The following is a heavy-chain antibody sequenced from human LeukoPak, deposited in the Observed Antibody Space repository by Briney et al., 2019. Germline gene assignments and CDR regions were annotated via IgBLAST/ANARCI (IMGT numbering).Heavy chain of an antibody. J-gene: IGHJ4*02. V-gene: IGHV3-21*01. CDR3: ARSRTSSPYDKNLNF. CDR2: ISSSINYI. CDR1: GFTFSTYT. D-gene: IGHD1-14*01. Sequence: GGSLRLSCAASGFTFSTYTMSWVREAPGKGLEWVSSISSSINYIYHADSVKGRFTISRDDAQNSVYLQMNSLKDEDTAVYYCARSRTSSPYDKNLNFWGQGTLVIVSS.